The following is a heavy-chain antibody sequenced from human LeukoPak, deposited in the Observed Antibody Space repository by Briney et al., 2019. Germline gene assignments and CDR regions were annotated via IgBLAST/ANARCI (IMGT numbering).Heavy chain of an antibody. D-gene: IGHD6-13*01. V-gene: IGHV4-34*01. CDR3: ARGGSGSSWYRNYWYFDL. Sequence: SGTLSLTCAVYGGSFSGYYWSWIRQPPGKGLGWIGEINHSGSTNYNPSLKSRVTISVDTSKNQFSLKLSSVTAADTAVYYCARGGSGSSWYRNYWYFDLWGRGTLVTVSS. J-gene: IGHJ2*01. CDR2: INHSGST. CDR1: GGSFSGYY.